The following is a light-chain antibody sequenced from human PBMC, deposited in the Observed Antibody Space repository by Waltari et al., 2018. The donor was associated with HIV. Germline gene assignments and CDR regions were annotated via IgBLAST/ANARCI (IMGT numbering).Light chain of an antibody. Sequence: DIVMTQSPESLAVSLGERTTINCNSSQSLLYTSTNKRYLAWYQQKPGQPPKLLIYWASTRESGVPDRFSGSGSGTDFTLTISSLQAEDVAVYYCQQYYNTPITFGQGTRLAIK. CDR1: QSLLYTSTNKRY. CDR3: QQYYNTPIT. CDR2: WAS. V-gene: IGKV4-1*01. J-gene: IGKJ5*01.